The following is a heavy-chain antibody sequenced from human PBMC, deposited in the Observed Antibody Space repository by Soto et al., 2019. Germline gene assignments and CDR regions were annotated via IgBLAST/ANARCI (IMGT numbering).Heavy chain of an antibody. CDR2: ISDIGAST. CDR3: ARAGRRYYCDY. V-gene: IGHV3-23*01. D-gene: IGHD3-9*01. CDR1: GFNFRSHG. J-gene: IGHJ4*02. Sequence: EAQLLESGGGLVQPGGSLRLSCAASGFNFRSHGMVWVRQAPGKGPEWLAIISDIGASTYYADSVRGGVTISRDNSRKILFLQMNNMRPEDTAVYYCARAGRRYYCDYWGQGTLVTVSA.